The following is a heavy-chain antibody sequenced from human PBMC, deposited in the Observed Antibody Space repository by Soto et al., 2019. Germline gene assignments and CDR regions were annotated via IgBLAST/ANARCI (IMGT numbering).Heavy chain of an antibody. D-gene: IGHD5-18*01. J-gene: IGHJ4*02. CDR2: INHSGST. Sequence: QVQLQQWGAGLLKPSETLSLTCAVYGGSFSGYYWSWIRQPPGKGLEWIGEINHSGSTNYNPSLKRRVTISVDTSKNQFSRKLSSVTAADTAVYYCARVGYSYGFDYWGQGTLVTVSS. V-gene: IGHV4-34*01. CDR3: ARVGYSYGFDY. CDR1: GGSFSGYY.